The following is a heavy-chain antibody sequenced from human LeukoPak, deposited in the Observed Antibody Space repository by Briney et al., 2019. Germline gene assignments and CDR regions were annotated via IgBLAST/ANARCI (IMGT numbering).Heavy chain of an antibody. V-gene: IGHV3-74*01. CDR1: GFTLSGYW. CDR2: IDPDGTTT. CDR3: TRVQAGRAGLMDV. J-gene: IGHJ6*02. D-gene: IGHD6-13*01. Sequence: GGSLRLSCAASGFTLSGYWMHWVRQAPGEGLVWVSRIDPDGTTTNYADSVKSRFTTSRDNAKNTLYLQMNSLRAEDTALYYCTRVQAGRAGLMDVWGRGTTVTVSS.